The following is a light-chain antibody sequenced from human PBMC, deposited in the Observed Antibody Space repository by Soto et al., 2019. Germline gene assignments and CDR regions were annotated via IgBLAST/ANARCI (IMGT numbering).Light chain of an antibody. Sequence: EIVLTQSPGTLSLSPGERATLSCRASQSVPSDSLAWYRHKPGQAPRLLIYGASSRATGVPDRVSGSGSGTDFTLTINRLEPEDFAVYYLQQYGNFPYTFGQGTKREIK. CDR2: GAS. CDR3: QQYGNFPYT. V-gene: IGKV3-20*01. J-gene: IGKJ2*01. CDR1: QSVPSDS.